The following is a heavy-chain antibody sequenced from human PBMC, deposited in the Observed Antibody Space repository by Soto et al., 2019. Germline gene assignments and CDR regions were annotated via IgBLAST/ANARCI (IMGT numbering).Heavy chain of an antibody. CDR2: IDHRGST. CDR3: ARELAVARGAFDI. Sequence: PSVTQSLTCTVYSGTFRGYDWSWVRQPPGKGREWIGEIDHRGSTNYNPSLKSRVTISVDTSKNQFSLKLSSVIAADTAVYYCARELAVARGAFDIWGQGTMVTVSS. V-gene: IGHV4-34*01. CDR1: SGTFRGYD. D-gene: IGHD6-19*01. J-gene: IGHJ3*02.